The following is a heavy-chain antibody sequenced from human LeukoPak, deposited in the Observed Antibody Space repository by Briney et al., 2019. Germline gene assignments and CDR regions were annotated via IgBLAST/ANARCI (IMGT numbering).Heavy chain of an antibody. CDR2: ISGSGGST. V-gene: IGHV3-23*01. D-gene: IGHD6-13*01. CDR3: AKVILGGPAARYNWFDP. J-gene: IGHJ5*02. CDR1: GFTFSSYA. Sequence: PGGSLRLSCAASGFTFSSYAMSWVRQAPGKGLEWVSAISGSGGSTYYADSVKGRFTISRDNSKNTLYLQMNSLRAEDTAVYYCAKVILGGPAARYNWFDPWGQGTLVTVSS.